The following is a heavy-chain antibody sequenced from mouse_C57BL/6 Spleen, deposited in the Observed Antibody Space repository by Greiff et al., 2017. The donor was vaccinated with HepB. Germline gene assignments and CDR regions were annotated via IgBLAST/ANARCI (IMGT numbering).Heavy chain of an antibody. V-gene: IGHV1-69*01. CDR2: IDPSDSYT. D-gene: IGHD1-1*01. Sequence: QVQLQQPGAELVMPGASVKLSCKASGYTFTSYWMHWVKQRPGQGLEWIGEIDPSDSYTNYNQKFKGKSTLTVDKSSSTAYMQRSSLTSEDSAVYYCARSNYGTDYWGQGTTLTVSS. CDR3: ARSNYGTDY. CDR1: GYTFTSYW. J-gene: IGHJ2*01.